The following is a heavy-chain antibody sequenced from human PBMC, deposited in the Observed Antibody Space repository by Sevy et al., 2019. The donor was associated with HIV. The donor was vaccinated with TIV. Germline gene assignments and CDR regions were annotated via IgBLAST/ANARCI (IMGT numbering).Heavy chain of an antibody. D-gene: IGHD3-3*01. CDR2: LYLGGST. Sequence: GGSLRLSCAASGLIVSSNFMSWVRQAPGKGLEWVSVLYLGGSTYYADSVKGRFTISRDDSKNTLYLLMNSLRAEDTAVYFCARGKHISDYYGSFDYWGQGTLVTVSS. CDR3: ARGKHISDYYGSFDY. CDR1: GLIVSSNF. V-gene: IGHV3-53*01. J-gene: IGHJ4*02.